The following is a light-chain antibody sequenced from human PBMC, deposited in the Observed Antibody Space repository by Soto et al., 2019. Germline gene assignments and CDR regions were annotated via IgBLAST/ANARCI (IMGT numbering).Light chain of an antibody. V-gene: IGKV3-15*01. J-gene: IGKJ2*01. Sequence: EIVMTQSPATLSVSPGERATLSCRASQTISSNLAWYQQKPGQSPRLLIHGASTRATGVPARFSGSGYGTDFTLTISSLQSEDFAAYYCQQYHNWPPQYTFGQGTKLQIK. CDR3: QQYHNWPPQYT. CDR2: GAS. CDR1: QTISSN.